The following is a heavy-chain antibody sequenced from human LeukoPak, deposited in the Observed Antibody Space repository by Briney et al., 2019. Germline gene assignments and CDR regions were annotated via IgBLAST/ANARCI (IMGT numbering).Heavy chain of an antibody. V-gene: IGHV3-23*01. CDR3: ARELVSLGTGYFDL. D-gene: IGHD3/OR15-3a*01. CDR1: GCTFKTCG. Sequence: GGSLRLSCEASGCTFKTCGMRWVRQAPGKGVEGVSGISVSSTCTSYPASVKGRFTISRDNPKNTLHLQLDSLTAADPSIYYCARELVSLGTGYFDLWGRGTLVTVSS. CDR2: ISVSSTCT. J-gene: IGHJ2*01.